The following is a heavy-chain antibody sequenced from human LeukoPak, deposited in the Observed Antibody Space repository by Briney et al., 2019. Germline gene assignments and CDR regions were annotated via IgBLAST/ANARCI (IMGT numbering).Heavy chain of an antibody. J-gene: IGHJ4*02. CDR3: AKGRGYSTGGSCYSDH. CDR1: GFTFSNYA. CDR2: ISGSDGST. V-gene: IGHV3-23*01. Sequence: GGSLRLSCTASGFTFSNYAMSWVRQAPGKGLEWVSTISGSDGSTYYADSVKGRFTISRDNSKNTLYLQMNSLGVEDTAIYYCAKGRGYSTGGSCYSDHWGQGTLVTVSS. D-gene: IGHD2-15*01.